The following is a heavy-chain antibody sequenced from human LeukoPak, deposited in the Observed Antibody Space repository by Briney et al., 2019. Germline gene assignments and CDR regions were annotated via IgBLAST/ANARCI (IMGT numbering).Heavy chain of an antibody. J-gene: IGHJ5*02. CDR3: AGYQLPMGWFDP. D-gene: IGHD2-2*01. CDR1: GVSISSGDYY. CDR2: IYHSGST. V-gene: IGHV4-30-4*08. Sequence: PSQTLSLTCTVSGVSISSGDYYWSWIRQPPGKGLEWIGSIYHSGSTYYNPSLKSRVTISVDTSKNQFSLKLSSVTAADTAVYYCAGYQLPMGWFDPWGQGTLVTVSS.